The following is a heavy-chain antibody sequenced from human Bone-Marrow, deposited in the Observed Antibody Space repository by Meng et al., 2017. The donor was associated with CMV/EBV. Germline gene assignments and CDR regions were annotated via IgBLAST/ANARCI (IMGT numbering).Heavy chain of an antibody. V-gene: IGHV3-23*01. CDR1: GFTFSSYA. CDR3: ARASGSYPNY. CDR2: ISGSGGST. J-gene: IGHJ4*02. Sequence: GESLKISCAASGFTFSSYAMSWVRQAPGKGLEWVSAISGSGGSTYYADSVKGRFTISRDNAKNTLYLQMNSLRAEDTAVYYCARASGSYPNYWGQGTRVTVSS. D-gene: IGHD1-26*01.